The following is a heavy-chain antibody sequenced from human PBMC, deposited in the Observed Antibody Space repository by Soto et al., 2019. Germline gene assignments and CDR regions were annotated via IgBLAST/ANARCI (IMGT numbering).Heavy chain of an antibody. CDR3: AGGLYFGDY. Sequence: QVQLVESGGGVVQPGRSLRLSCAASGFSFSSYGMQWVRQAPGKRLEWVAVISYDGSNKYYADSVKGRFIISRDNSKNTLYLHMNSLRAEDTAVYYCAGGLYFGDYWGQGTLVTVSS. D-gene: IGHD3-16*01. CDR1: GFSFSSYG. J-gene: IGHJ4*02. CDR2: ISYDGSNK. V-gene: IGHV3-30*03.